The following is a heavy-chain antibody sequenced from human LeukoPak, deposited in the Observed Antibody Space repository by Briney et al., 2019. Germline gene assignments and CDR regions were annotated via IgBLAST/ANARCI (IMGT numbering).Heavy chain of an antibody. J-gene: IGHJ3*02. CDR3: ARGGLRFSLLGYAFDI. CDR1: GGTFSSYA. Sequence: GSSVKVSCKASGGTFSSYAISWVRQAPGQGLEWMGGIIPIFGTANYAQKFQGRVTITADESTSTAYMELSSLRSEDTAVYYCARGGLRFSLLGYAFDIWGQGTMVTVSS. D-gene: IGHD3-3*01. V-gene: IGHV1-69*01. CDR2: IIPIFGTA.